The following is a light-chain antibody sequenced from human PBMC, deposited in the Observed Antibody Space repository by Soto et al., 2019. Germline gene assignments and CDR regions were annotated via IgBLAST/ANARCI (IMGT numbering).Light chain of an antibody. V-gene: IGKV1-5*03. CDR1: QSVGHW. CDR3: QQYKTYPLT. Sequence: IRMTQSPSTQSASIGDRVTITCRASQSVGHWLAWYQQKPGRAPKFLIYDASSLESGVPSRFSGGGSGTEFTLTISSLQPDDFATYYCQQYKTYPLTFGEATKVEIK. J-gene: IGKJ1*01. CDR2: DAS.